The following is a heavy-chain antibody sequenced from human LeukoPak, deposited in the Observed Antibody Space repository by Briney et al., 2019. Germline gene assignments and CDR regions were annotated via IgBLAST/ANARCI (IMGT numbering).Heavy chain of an antibody. J-gene: IGHJ4*02. CDR3: ARGGRGYCTNGVCSYFDY. D-gene: IGHD2-8*01. V-gene: IGHV1-18*01. CDR1: GYTFTSYG. Sequence: ASVKVSCKASGYTFTSYGISWVRRAPGQGLEWMGWISAYNGNTNYAQKLQGRVTMTTDTSTSTAYMELRSLRSDDTAVYYCARGGRGYCTNGVCSYFDYWGQGTLVTVSS. CDR2: ISAYNGNT.